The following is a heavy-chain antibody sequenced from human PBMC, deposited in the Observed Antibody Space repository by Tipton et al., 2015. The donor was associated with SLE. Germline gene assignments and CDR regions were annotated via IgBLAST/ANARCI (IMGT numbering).Heavy chain of an antibody. D-gene: IGHD6-19*01. CDR1: GGSITGGNYC. CDR3: ARTSHSSGWYADY. CDR2: IYTSGST. J-gene: IGHJ4*02. Sequence: TLSLTCTVSGGSITGGNYCWTWIRQPAGKGLEWIGRIYTSGSTKYSPSLKSRVTISTNTSRNQFSLRLSSVTAADTAFYYCARTSHSSGWYADYWGQGILVTVSS. V-gene: IGHV4-61*02.